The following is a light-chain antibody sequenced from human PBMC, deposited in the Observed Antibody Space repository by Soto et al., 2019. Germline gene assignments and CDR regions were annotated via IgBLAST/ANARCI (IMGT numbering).Light chain of an antibody. CDR3: SSYTSISTLV. J-gene: IGLJ1*01. V-gene: IGLV2-14*01. CDR1: SSDVGGYNY. Sequence: QAVLTQPASVSGSPGQSITISCTGTSSDVGGYNYVAWYQQRPGKAPKLMIYDVSTRPSGVSLRFSGSKSGNTASLTISGLQAEDEADYYCSSYTSISTLVFGTGTKVTVL. CDR2: DVS.